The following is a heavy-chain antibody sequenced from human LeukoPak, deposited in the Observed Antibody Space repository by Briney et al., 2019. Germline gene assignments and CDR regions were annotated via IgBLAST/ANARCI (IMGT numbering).Heavy chain of an antibody. J-gene: IGHJ4*02. CDR1: GYTFTSYG. Sequence: ASVKVSCKASGYTFTSYGISWVRQAPGQGLEWMGWISAYNGNTNYAQKLQGRVTMTTDTSTSTAYMELRSLRSDDTAVYYCARVITIFGVVIPDYWGQGTLVTVSS. CDR2: ISAYNGNT. V-gene: IGHV1-18*01. D-gene: IGHD3-3*01. CDR3: ARVITIFGVVIPDY.